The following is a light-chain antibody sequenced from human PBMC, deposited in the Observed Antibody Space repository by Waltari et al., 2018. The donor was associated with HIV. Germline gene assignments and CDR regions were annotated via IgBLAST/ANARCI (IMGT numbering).Light chain of an antibody. J-gene: IGLJ2*01. V-gene: IGLV3-27*01. Sequence: YELTQPSSVSVSPGPTARIPCSGDVLTEKYARWSQQKAGQAPVLVIYKDTERPPGIPERFSGSTSGTTITLTIRGAQVEDEADYYCYCPPDNNLGIFGGGTRLTVL. CDR2: KDT. CDR1: VLTEKY. CDR3: YCPPDNNLGI.